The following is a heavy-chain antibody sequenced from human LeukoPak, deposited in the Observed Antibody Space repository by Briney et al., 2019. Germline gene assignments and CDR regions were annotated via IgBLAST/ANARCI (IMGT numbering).Heavy chain of an antibody. Sequence: ASVKVSCKASGYTFTSYAMNWVRQAPGQGLEWMGWINTNTGNPTYAQGFTGRFVFSLDTSVSTAYLQISSLKAEDTAVYYCARIGFPYYYGSGSYRDAFDIWGQGTMVTVSS. D-gene: IGHD3-10*01. V-gene: IGHV7-4-1*02. CDR2: INTNTGNP. CDR3: ARIGFPYYYGSGSYRDAFDI. J-gene: IGHJ3*02. CDR1: GYTFTSYA.